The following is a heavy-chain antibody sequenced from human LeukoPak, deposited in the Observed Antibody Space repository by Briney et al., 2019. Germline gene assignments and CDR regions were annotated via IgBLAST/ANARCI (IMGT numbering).Heavy chain of an antibody. D-gene: IGHD5-18*01. Sequence: SQTLSLTCTVSGGSISSGDYYWSWIRQPPAKGLEWIGYIYYSGSTYYNPSLKSRLTISVDTSKNQFSLKLSSVTAADTAVYYCARDRRVGYSYGAFDYWGQGNLVTVSS. CDR3: ARDRRVGYSYGAFDY. V-gene: IGHV4-30-4*01. CDR1: GGSISSGDYY. J-gene: IGHJ4*02. CDR2: IYYSGST.